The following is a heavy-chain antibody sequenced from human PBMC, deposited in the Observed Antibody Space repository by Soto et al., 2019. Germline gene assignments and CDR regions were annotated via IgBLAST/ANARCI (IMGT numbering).Heavy chain of an antibody. CDR3: VVVRGVIGLVNWFDP. V-gene: IGHV4-31*03. J-gene: IGHJ5*02. Sequence: QVQLQESGPGLVKPSQTLSLTCTVSGGSISSGGYYWSWIRQHPGKGLEWIGYIYYSGSTYYNPSLKSRVTISVDTSENQFSLKLSSVTAADTAVYYCVVVRGVIGLVNWFDPWGQGTLVTVSS. CDR1: GGSISSGGYY. D-gene: IGHD3-10*01. CDR2: IYYSGST.